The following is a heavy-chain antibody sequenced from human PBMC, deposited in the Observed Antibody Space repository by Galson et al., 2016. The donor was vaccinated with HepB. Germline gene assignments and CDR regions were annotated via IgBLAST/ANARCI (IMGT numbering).Heavy chain of an antibody. V-gene: IGHV1-8*01. J-gene: IGHJ6*02. CDR3: ARTLVRGVFGKDV. CDR1: GYTFTSYD. Sequence: SVKVSCKASGYTFTSYDLNWVRQAPGQGLECMGWMNPNSGNTGYAPKFQGRVTMTWDTSISTAYVELSSLTSEHTAVYYCARTLVRGVFGKDVWGQGTTVTVSS. D-gene: IGHD3-10*01. CDR2: MNPNSGNT.